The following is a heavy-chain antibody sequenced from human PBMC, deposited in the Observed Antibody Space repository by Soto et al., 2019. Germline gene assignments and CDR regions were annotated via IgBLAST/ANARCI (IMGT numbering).Heavy chain of an antibody. CDR1: GGSISSGGYY. V-gene: IGHV4-31*03. J-gene: IGHJ4*02. CDR3: ARGGDVEMATMFDY. CDR2: IYYSGST. Sequence: KPSETLSLTCTVSGGSISSGGYYWSWIRQHPGKGLEWIGYIYYSGSTYYNPSLKSRVTISVDTSKNQFSLKLSSVTAADTAVYYCARGGDVEMATMFDYWGQGTLVTVSS. D-gene: IGHD5-12*01.